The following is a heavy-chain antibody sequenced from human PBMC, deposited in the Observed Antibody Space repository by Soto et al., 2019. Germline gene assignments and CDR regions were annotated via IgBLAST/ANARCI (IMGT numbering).Heavy chain of an antibody. CDR3: ARDMHAGYTHYFDP. J-gene: IGHJ5*02. CDR2: IYHSGST. CDR1: GGSISRGGYS. V-gene: IGHV4-30-2*01. D-gene: IGHD4-4*01. Sequence: PSETLSLTCAVSGGSISRGGYSWSWIRQPPWKGLEWIGYIYHSGSTYYHPSLKCRVTTSVARSKNQFSLKLSSVTAAHTAVYYCARDMHAGYTHYFDPRGQGTLVAVSS.